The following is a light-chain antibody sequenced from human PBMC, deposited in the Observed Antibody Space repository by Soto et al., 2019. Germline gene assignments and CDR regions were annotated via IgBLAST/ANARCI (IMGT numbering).Light chain of an antibody. CDR3: QKYNDYQYT. CDR1: QSITTW. CDR2: KAT. V-gene: IGKV1-5*03. Sequence: DIQMTQSPSTLSASVGDRVTITCRASQSITTWLAWSQQKPGKAPKLLIYKATNLQSGVPSRFSGSGSGTEFSLPNSSLQPEDFAIYYCQKYNDYQYTFGQGTKLEIK. J-gene: IGKJ2*01.